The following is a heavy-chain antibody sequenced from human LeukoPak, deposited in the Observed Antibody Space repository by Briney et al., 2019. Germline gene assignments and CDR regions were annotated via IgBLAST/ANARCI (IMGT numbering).Heavy chain of an antibody. D-gene: IGHD2-15*01. CDR2: INAGNGNT. CDR3: ARDLGYCSGGRCYSNWFDP. J-gene: IGHJ5*02. V-gene: IGHV1-3*01. CDR1: GYTFTSYA. Sequence: ASVKVSCKASGYTFTSYAMHWVRQAPGQRLEWMGCINAGNGNTKYSQKFQGRVTITRDTPARTAYMELSSLGSEDTAVYYCARDLGYCSGGRCYSNWFDPWGQGTLVTVSS.